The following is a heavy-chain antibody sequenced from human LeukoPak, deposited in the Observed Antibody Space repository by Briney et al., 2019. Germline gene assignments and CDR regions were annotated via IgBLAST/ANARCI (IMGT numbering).Heavy chain of an antibody. CDR3: AKDSGTGIALDY. CDR2: ISWDGGST. V-gene: IGHV3-43D*03. CDR1: GFTFDDYA. Sequence: GGSLRLSCAASGFTFDDYAMHWVRQAPGKGLEWVSLISWDGGSTYYADSVKGRFTISRDNSKNSLYLQMNSLRAEDTALYYCAKDSGTGIALDYWGQGTLVTVPS. D-gene: IGHD6-13*01. J-gene: IGHJ4*02.